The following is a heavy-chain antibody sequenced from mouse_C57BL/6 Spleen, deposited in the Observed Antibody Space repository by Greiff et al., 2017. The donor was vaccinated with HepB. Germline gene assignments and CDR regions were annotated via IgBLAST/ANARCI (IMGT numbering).Heavy chain of an antibody. V-gene: IGHV1-15*01. J-gene: IGHJ2*01. CDR3: TRGEGNPY. Sequence: QVHVKQSGAELVRPGASVTLSCKASGYTFTDYEMHWVKQTPVHGLEWIGAIDPETGGTAYNQKFKGKAILTADKSSSTAYMELRSLTSEDSAVYYCTRGEGNPYWGQGTTLTVSS. CDR2: IDPETGGT. D-gene: IGHD2-1*01. CDR1: GYTFTDYE.